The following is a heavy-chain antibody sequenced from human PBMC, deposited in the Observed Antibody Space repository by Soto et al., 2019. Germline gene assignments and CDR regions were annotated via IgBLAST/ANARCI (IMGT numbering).Heavy chain of an antibody. Sequence: PGGSLRLSCVGSGFTFSTYSINWVRQTQEKGLEWVSSISSTSTYTHYADSVKGRFTISRDNANNSLFLQMNSLRAEDTAIYYCARDLALAGNYWGQGALVTVSS. J-gene: IGHJ4*02. CDR2: ISSTSTYT. V-gene: IGHV3-21*01. CDR1: GFTFSTYS. D-gene: IGHD6-19*01. CDR3: ARDLALAGNY.